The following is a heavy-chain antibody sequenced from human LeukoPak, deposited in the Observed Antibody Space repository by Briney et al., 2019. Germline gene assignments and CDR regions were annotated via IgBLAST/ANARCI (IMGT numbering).Heavy chain of an antibody. Sequence: GGPLRLSCAAPGFPSSHYAMNWVRQPPAPGLGWVAVIWSDGSDKYYAKSVKGRFTISRDNSKNSLFLQMNSLRAEDTAVYYCAKDAQRGFDYSNSLQNWGQGILVTVSS. J-gene: IGHJ1*01. CDR3: AKDAQRGFDYSNSLQN. D-gene: IGHD4-11*01. V-gene: IGHV3-33*06. CDR1: GFPSSHYA. CDR2: IWSDGSDK.